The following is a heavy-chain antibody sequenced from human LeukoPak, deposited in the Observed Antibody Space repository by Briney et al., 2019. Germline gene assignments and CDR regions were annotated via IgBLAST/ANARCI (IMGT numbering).Heavy chain of an antibody. J-gene: IGHJ6*02. Sequence: GGSLRLSCVASGFTFSNYWMHWVRQAPGEGLEWVANIKQDGSEKFYVGSVKGRFTISRDNAKNSLYLQMNSLRVEDSAVYYCARAMDVWGQGTTVTVSS. CDR3: ARAMDV. V-gene: IGHV3-7*04. CDR1: GFTFSNYW. CDR2: IKQDGSEK.